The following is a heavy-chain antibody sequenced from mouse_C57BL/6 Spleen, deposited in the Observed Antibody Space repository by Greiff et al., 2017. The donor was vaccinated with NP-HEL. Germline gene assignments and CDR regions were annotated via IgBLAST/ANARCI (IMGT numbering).Heavy chain of an antibody. V-gene: IGHV5-4*01. CDR1: GFTFSSYA. D-gene: IGHD2-5*01. J-gene: IGHJ4*01. CDR3: ARDEDSNYENYAMDY. Sequence: EVQVVESGGGLVKPGGSLKLSCAASGFTFSSYAMSWVRQTPEKRLEWVATISDGGSYTYYPDNVKGRFTISRDNAKNNLYLQMSHLKSEDTAMYYCARDEDSNYENYAMDYWGQGTSVTVSS. CDR2: ISDGGSYT.